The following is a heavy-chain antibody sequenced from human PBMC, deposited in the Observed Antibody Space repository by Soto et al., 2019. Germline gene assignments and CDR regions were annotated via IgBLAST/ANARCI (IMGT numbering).Heavy chain of an antibody. J-gene: IGHJ2*01. CDR2: ISYDGSHK. V-gene: IGHV3-30-3*01. CDR3: ARTTYYYDSSASHRVSGDFDL. D-gene: IGHD3-22*01. CDR1: GFTFSSYA. Sequence: QVQLVESGGGVVQPGRSLRLSCAASGFTFSSYAMHWVCQAPGKGLEWVAVISYDGSHKYYADSVKGRFTISRGNSKNTLYLQMNSLRGEDTAVYYGARTTYYYDSSASHRVSGDFDLWGRGTLVTVSS.